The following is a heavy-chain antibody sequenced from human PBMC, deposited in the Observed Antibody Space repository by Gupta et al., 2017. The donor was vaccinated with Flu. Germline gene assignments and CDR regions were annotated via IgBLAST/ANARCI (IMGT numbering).Heavy chain of an antibody. Sequence: TCTVSGGSISSYYWTWIRQPAGKGLEWIGRIYTSGSTNYNPSLKSRVTMSVDTSKNQFSLNLSSVTAADTAVYYCAREEQQLDRAFDYWGQGTLVTVSS. J-gene: IGHJ4*02. V-gene: IGHV4-4*07. CDR2: IYTSGST. CDR1: GGSISSYY. CDR3: AREEQQLDRAFDY. D-gene: IGHD6-13*01.